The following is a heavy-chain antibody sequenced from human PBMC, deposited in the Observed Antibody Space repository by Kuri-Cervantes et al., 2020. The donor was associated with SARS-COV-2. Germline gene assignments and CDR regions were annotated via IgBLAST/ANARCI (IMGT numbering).Heavy chain of an antibody. Sequence: ETLSLTCAASGFTVSSNYMSWVRQAPGKGLEWASVIYSGGSTYYADSVKGRFTISRDNSKNTLYLQMNSLRAEDTAVYYCARVRMPAYYFDYWGQGTLVTVSS. J-gene: IGHJ4*02. V-gene: IGHV3-53*01. CDR3: ARVRMPAYYFDY. D-gene: IGHD2-2*01. CDR1: GFTVSSNY. CDR2: IYSGGST.